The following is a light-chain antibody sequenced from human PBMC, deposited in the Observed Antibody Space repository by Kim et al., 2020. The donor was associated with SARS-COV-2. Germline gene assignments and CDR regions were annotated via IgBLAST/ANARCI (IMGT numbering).Light chain of an antibody. J-gene: IGLJ2*01. CDR1: KLGDKY. CDR2: QDS. V-gene: IGLV3-1*01. Sequence: SYELTQPPSVSVSPGQTASITCSGDKLGDKYACWYQQKPGQSPVLVIYQDSKRPSGIPERFSGSNSGNTATLTISGTQAMDEADYYCQAWDRSQVFGGGT. CDR3: QAWDRSQV.